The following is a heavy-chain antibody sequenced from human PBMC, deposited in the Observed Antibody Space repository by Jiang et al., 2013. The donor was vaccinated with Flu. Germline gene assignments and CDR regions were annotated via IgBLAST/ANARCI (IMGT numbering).Heavy chain of an antibody. V-gene: IGHV7-4-1*02. CDR1: GYTFTSYT. Sequence: QSGSELKKPGASVKVSCKTSGYTFTSYTMDWVRQAPGQGLEWMGWINTNTGFPTYAQGFTGRFVFSSDTSVSTAYLQISSLEPEDTAVYYCARKGDGYNYGWGYWGQGTLVTVSS. CDR3: ARKGDGYNYGWGY. D-gene: IGHD5-24*01. J-gene: IGHJ4*02. CDR2: INTNTGFP.